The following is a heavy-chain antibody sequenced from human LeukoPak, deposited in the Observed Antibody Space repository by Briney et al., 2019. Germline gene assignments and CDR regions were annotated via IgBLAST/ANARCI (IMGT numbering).Heavy chain of an antibody. CDR1: GYSFTPYW. D-gene: IGHD2-15*01. J-gene: IGHJ4*02. V-gene: IGHV5-51*01. CDR3: ARRSGPLGFDY. CDR2: IYPSDSDT. Sequence: GESLKISCKGSGYSFTPYWIGWVRQMPGKGLEWMGIIYPSDSDTRYSPSFQGQVTISADKSISTAYLQWTSLKASDTAMYYCARRSGPLGFDYWGQGTLVTVFS.